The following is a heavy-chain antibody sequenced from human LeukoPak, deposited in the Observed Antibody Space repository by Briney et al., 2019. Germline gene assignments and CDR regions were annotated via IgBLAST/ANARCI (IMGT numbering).Heavy chain of an antibody. D-gene: IGHD3-22*01. V-gene: IGHV3-30*02. Sequence: GGSLRLSCAASGFTVTSYGMHWVRQAPGKGLEWVAFIRHDGSNKYYTDSVKGRFTISRDNSKNTLYLQMNSLRAEDTAVYYCAKDIAYYYDSSGPLFDNWGQGTLVTVSS. CDR2: IRHDGSNK. CDR3: AKDIAYYYDSSGPLFDN. J-gene: IGHJ4*02. CDR1: GFTVTSYG.